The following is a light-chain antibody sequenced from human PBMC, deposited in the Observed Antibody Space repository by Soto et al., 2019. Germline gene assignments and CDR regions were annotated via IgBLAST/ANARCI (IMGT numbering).Light chain of an antibody. J-gene: IGLJ2*01. V-gene: IGLV1-44*01. CDR2: NNN. CDR3: AVWDDSLSGMV. CDR1: SSNIETNT. Sequence: QSVLTQPPSASGTPGQRVTISCSGSSSNIETNTVDWYQHLPGTAPKVLIFNNNQRPSGVPDRFSGSKSGTSASLAISGLQSEGEADYYCAVWDDSLSGMVFGGGTKLTVL.